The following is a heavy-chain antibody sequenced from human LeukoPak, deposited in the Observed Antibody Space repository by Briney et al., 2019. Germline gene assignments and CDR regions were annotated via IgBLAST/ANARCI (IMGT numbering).Heavy chain of an antibody. CDR2: IIPIFGTA. CDR1: GGTFSSCA. V-gene: IGHV1-69*13. Sequence: SVKVSCKASGGTFSSCAISWVRQAPGQGLEWMGGIIPIFGTANYTQKFQGRVTITADESTSTAYMELSSLRSEDTAVYYCARDPAPSYDFWSGYRYNWFDPWGQGTLVTVSS. D-gene: IGHD3-3*01. CDR3: ARDPAPSYDFWSGYRYNWFDP. J-gene: IGHJ5*02.